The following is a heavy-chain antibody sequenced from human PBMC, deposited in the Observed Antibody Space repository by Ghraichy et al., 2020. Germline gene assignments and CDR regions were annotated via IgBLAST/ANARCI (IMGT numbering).Heavy chain of an antibody. V-gene: IGHV4-34*01. CDR3: ARGGWWELLNYYYYGMDV. CDR2: INHSGST. D-gene: IGHD1-26*01. J-gene: IGHJ6*02. Sequence: SETLSLTCAVYGGSFSGYYWSWIRQPPGKGLEWIGEINHSGSTNYNPSLKSRVTISVDTSKNQFSLKLSSVTAADTAVYYCARGGWWELLNYYYYGMDVWGQGTTVTVSS. CDR1: GGSFSGYY.